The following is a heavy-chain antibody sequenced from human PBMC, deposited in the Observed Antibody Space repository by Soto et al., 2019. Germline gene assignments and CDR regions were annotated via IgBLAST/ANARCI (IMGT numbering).Heavy chain of an antibody. J-gene: IGHJ4*02. V-gene: IGHV1-46*01. CDR2: INPSSGGT. D-gene: IGHD2-21*02. CDR1: GYTFTTYY. CDR3: AREGHCGGDCYPDY. Sequence: GASVKVSCKASGYTFTTYYMHWVRQAPGQGLEWMGIINPSSGGTTYAQKFQGRVTMTGDTSTSTVYMELSSLRSEDTAMYYCAREGHCGGDCYPDYWGQGTLVTSPQ.